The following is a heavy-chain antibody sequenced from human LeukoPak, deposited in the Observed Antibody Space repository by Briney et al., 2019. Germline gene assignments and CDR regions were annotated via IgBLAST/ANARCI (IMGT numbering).Heavy chain of an antibody. CDR2: ISGSGGST. CDR1: GFTFSSYA. CDR3: AKPSRSSWYRGAFVI. Sequence: GVSVRLLCGASGFTFSSYATIWVPRAPGEGREWVSAISGSGGSTYYADSVKGPFTISRDNSKNTLYLQMNSLRAEDTAVYYCAKPSRSSWYRGAFVIWGQGTMVTVSS. V-gene: IGHV3-23*01. J-gene: IGHJ3*02. D-gene: IGHD6-13*01.